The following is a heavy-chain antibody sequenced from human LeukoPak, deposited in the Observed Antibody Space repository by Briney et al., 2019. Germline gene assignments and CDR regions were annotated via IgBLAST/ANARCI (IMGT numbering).Heavy chain of an antibody. D-gene: IGHD3-3*01. Sequence: ASVKVSCKASGYTFTGYYMHWVRQASGQGLEWMGWINPNSGGTNYAQKFQGRVTMTRDTSISTAYMELSRLRSDDTAAYYCARALGNGDFWSGYYHWFDPWGQGTLVTVSS. CDR2: INPNSGGT. CDR3: ARALGNGDFWSGYYHWFDP. CDR1: GYTFTGYY. J-gene: IGHJ5*02. V-gene: IGHV1-2*02.